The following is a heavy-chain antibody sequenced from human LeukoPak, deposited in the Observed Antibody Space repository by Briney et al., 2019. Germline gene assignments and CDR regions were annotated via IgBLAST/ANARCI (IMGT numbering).Heavy chain of an antibody. D-gene: IGHD2-15*01. J-gene: IGHJ5*02. V-gene: IGHV3-30*18. CDR1: GFTFSSYG. CDR3: AKDLRVNCSGGSCYDWFDP. Sequence: GRSLRLSCAASGFTFSSYGMHWVRQAPGKGLEWVAVISYDGSNKYYADSVKGRFTISRDNSKNTLYLQMNSLRAEDTAVYYRAKDLRVNCSGGSCYDWFDPWGQGTLVTVSS. CDR2: ISYDGSNK.